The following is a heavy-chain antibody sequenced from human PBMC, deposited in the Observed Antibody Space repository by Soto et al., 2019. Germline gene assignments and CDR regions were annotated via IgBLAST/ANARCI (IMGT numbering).Heavy chain of an antibody. CDR2: IKSKTDGGTT. J-gene: IGHJ4*02. CDR3: TTAVDYYDSSARYFDY. D-gene: IGHD3-22*01. Sequence: GGSLRLSCAASGFTFSNAWMSWVRQAPGKGLEWVGRIKSKTDGGTTDYAAPVKGRFTISRDDSKNTLYLQMNSLKTEDTAVDYCTTAVDYYDSSARYFDYWGQGTLVTVSS. V-gene: IGHV3-15*01. CDR1: GFTFSNAW.